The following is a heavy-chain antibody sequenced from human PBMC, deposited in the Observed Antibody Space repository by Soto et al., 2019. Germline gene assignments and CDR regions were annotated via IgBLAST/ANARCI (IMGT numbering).Heavy chain of an antibody. J-gene: IGHJ3*02. Sequence: GGSLRLSCAASGFTFSSYAMSWVRQAPGKGLEWVSAISGSGGSTYYADSVKGRFTISRDNSKNTLYLQMNSLRAEETAVYYCAKDMNRGGTQPRVFSYAFDIWGQGTMVTVSS. CDR2: ISGSGGST. D-gene: IGHD3-10*01. V-gene: IGHV3-23*01. CDR1: GFTFSSYA. CDR3: AKDMNRGGTQPRVFSYAFDI.